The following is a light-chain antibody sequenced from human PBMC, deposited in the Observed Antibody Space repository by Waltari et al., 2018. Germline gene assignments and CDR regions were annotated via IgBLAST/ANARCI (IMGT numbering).Light chain of an antibody. CDR3: QQYYSTPLT. Sequence: DIVMTHSPDSLAVSLGERATIHFKSSQSVLYSSNNKNYLAWYQQKPGQPPKLLIYWASTRESGVPDRFSGSGSGTDFTLTISSLQAEDVAVYYCQQYYSTPLTFGPGTKVDIK. CDR2: WAS. CDR1: QSVLYSSNNKNY. V-gene: IGKV4-1*01. J-gene: IGKJ3*01.